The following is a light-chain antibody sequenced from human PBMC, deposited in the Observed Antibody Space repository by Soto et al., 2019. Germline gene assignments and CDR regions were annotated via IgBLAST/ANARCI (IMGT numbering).Light chain of an antibody. Sequence: DIVLTQSPAPLSLSPGESATLSCTSSQSLSNSLVWSQQKLGQAPRLLTAGAPNRSTGIPARFSGSGSGTEFTLTISSLQPDDFATYYCQHYNSYSEAFGQGTKVDI. CDR1: QSLSNS. V-gene: IGKV3-11*01. J-gene: IGKJ1*01. CDR2: GAP. CDR3: QHYNSYSEA.